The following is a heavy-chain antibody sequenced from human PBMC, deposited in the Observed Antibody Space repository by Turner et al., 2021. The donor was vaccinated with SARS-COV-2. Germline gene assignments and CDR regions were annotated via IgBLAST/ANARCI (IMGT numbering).Heavy chain of an antibody. V-gene: IGHV4-59*01. CDR1: GGSISSYY. Sequence: QVQLQESGPGLVKPSETLSLTCTVSGGSISSYYWSWIRQPPGKGLESIGYIYYSGSTNYNPSLKSRVTISVDTSKNQFSLKLSSVTAADTAVYYCARNRYDFWSGYYYSWFDPWGQGTLVTVSS. CDR3: ARNRYDFWSGYYYSWFDP. D-gene: IGHD3-3*01. J-gene: IGHJ5*02. CDR2: IYYSGST.